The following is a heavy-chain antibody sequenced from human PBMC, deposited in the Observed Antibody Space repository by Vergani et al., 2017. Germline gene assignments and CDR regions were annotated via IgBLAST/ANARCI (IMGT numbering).Heavy chain of an antibody. Sequence: EVQLVESGGGLVKPGGSLRLSCAASGFTFSSYSMNWVRPATGKGLEWVSSISSSSSYIYYADSVKGRVTISRDTAKNSLYLQMNSLRAEDTAVYYCARDWETYYYESSGPFWGQGTLVTVSS. CDR3: ARDWETYYYESSGPF. CDR2: ISSSSSYI. D-gene: IGHD3-22*01. J-gene: IGHJ4*02. V-gene: IGHV3-21*01. CDR1: GFTFSSYS.